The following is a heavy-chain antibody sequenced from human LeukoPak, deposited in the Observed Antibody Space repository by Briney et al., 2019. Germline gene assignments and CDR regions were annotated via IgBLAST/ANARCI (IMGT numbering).Heavy chain of an antibody. CDR2: MNPNSGNT. CDR1: GYTFTSYD. CDR3: AGTNYEDSSGTWFDP. V-gene: IGHV1-8*01. Sequence: ASVKVSCKASGYTFTSYDINWVRQATGQGLEWMGWMNPNSGNTGYAQKFQGRVTMTRNTSISTAYMELSGLRSEDTAVYYCAGTNYEDSSGTWFDPWGQGTLVTVSS. D-gene: IGHD3-22*01. J-gene: IGHJ5*02.